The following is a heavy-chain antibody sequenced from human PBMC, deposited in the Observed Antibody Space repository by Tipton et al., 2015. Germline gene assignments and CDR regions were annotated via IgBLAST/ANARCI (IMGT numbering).Heavy chain of an antibody. J-gene: IGHJ4*02. Sequence: LRLSCTVSSDSINKYYWGWIRQPPGKELEWIGYIQYSGSTNYNPSLKSRVTISVDTSKTQFSLKMSSVTASGTAVYYCARARGRHGGLFDSWGQGILVTVSS. CDR3: ARARGRHGGLFDS. V-gene: IGHV4-59*01. CDR1: SDSINKYY. CDR2: IQYSGST. D-gene: IGHD4-23*01.